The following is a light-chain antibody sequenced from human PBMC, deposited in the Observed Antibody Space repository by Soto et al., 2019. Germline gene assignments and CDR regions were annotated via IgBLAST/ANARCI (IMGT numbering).Light chain of an antibody. CDR3: QQYKVYPYT. V-gene: IGKV1-5*01. J-gene: IGKJ2*01. CDR2: DVL. Sequence: DIPMTQSPSTLSASIGDRVTHTCRASQSLTGRLAWYQQKPGRPPKLLIYDVLILESGVPSRFSGSESGTDFTLTISSLRPDDFATFYCQQYKVYPYTFGQGTRLDI. CDR1: QSLTGR.